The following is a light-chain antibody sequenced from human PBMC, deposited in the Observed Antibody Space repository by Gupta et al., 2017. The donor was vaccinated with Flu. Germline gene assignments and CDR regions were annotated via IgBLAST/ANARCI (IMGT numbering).Light chain of an antibody. J-gene: IGLJ2*01. CDR1: SLGSRS. CDR3: QVWASSTAV. Sequence: YELTQPFAVSVALGKTARLTCEEDSLGSRSVNWYQQKAGQAPILVIYRDSNRTPGDPDRFSASNSGNTATLTITGAQGGDEADYHCQVWASSTAVFGGGTKLTVL. CDR2: RDS. V-gene: IGLV3-9*01.